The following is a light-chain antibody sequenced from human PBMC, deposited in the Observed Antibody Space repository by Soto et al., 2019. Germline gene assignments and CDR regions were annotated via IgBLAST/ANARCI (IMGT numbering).Light chain of an antibody. CDR1: QSVSRSY. Sequence: IVLTQSPGTLSLSPGDRAILSCRASQSVSRSYLGWYQQKPGQAPRLLIYGASSRATGIPARFSGSGSGTDFTLTISSLEPEDFAVYYCQQRSNWPPEITFGQGTRLEIK. J-gene: IGKJ5*01. CDR2: GAS. CDR3: QQRSNWPPEIT. V-gene: IGKV3D-20*02.